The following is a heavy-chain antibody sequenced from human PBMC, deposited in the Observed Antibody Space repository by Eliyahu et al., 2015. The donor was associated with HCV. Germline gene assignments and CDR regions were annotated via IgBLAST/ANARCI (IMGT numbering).Heavy chain of an antibody. V-gene: IGHV1-2*02. D-gene: IGHD2-21*02. CDR2: INPNSGGT. Sequence: QVQLVQSGAEVKKPGASVKVSCKASGYTFTGYYMHWVRQAPGQGLEWMGWINPNSGGTNYAQKFQGRVTMTRDTSISTAYMELSRLRSDDTAVYYCARDQDIVVVTAIGSNWFDPWGQGTLVTVSS. CDR1: GYTFTGYY. J-gene: IGHJ5*02. CDR3: ARDQDIVVVTAIGSNWFDP.